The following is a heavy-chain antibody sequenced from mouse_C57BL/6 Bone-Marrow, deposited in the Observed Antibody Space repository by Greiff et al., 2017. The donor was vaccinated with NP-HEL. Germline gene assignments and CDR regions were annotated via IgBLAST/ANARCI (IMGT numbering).Heavy chain of an antibody. D-gene: IGHD1-1*01. CDR1: GFTFSSYA. V-gene: IGHV5-4*01. J-gene: IGHJ4*01. CDR2: ISDGGSYT. CDR3: ARDGAVVATNYAMDY. Sequence: EVKLMESGGGLVKPGGSLKLSCAASGFTFSSYAMSWVRQTPEKRLEWVATISDGGSYTYYPDTVKGRFTISRDNAKNNLYLQMSHLKSEDTAMYYCARDGAVVATNYAMDYGGQGTSVTVSS.